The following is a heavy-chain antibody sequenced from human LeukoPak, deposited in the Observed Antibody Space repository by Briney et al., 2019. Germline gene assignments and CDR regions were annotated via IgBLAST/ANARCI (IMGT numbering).Heavy chain of an antibody. CDR2: ISSSGSTI. D-gene: IGHD3-10*01. CDR1: GFTFSSYE. CDR3: ARDREVRGIDSFDL. Sequence: GGSLRLSCAASGFTFSSYEMTWVRQAPGKGLEWVSYISSSGSTIYYADSVKGRFTISRDNAKNSLYLQMNSLRAEDTAVYYCARDREVRGIDSFDLWGQGTMVTVSS. V-gene: IGHV3-48*03. J-gene: IGHJ3*01.